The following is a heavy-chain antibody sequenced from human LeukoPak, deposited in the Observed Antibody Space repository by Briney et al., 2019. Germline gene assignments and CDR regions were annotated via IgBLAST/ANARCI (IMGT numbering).Heavy chain of an antibody. CDR2: ISNTGSAI. J-gene: IGHJ4*02. V-gene: IGHV3-11*01. CDR1: GFTFSDDY. CDR3: ARDKQWGILWDH. D-gene: IGHD3-10*01. Sequence: GGSLRLSCAASGFTFSDDYMSWIRQAPGKGKEWLSYISNTGSAIHYANSVKGRFTISRDNAENSLYLQMNSLRADDTAVYYCARDKQWGILWDHWGQGALVTVSS.